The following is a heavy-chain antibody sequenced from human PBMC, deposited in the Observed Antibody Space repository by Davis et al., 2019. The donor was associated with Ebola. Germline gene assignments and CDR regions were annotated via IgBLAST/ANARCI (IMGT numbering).Heavy chain of an antibody. V-gene: IGHV4-30-2*01. CDR1: GCSISSGGYS. D-gene: IGHD6-13*01. Sequence: MPSETLSLTCAVSGCSISSGGYSWSWIRQPPGKGLEWIGYIYHSGSTYYNPSLKSRVTISVDRSKNQFSLKLSSVTAADTAVYYCARGKPFGSSFWFDPWGQGTLVTVSS. CDR3: ARGKPFGSSFWFDP. J-gene: IGHJ5*02. CDR2: IYHSGST.